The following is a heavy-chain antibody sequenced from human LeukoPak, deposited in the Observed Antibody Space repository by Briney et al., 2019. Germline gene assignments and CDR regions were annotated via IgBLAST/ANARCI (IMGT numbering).Heavy chain of an antibody. V-gene: IGHV1-18*01. J-gene: IGHJ6*02. CDR1: GYRFTSYA. D-gene: IGHD6-13*01. CDR2: ISAYNGNT. CDR3: ARDPLRSTWSTYYNALDV. Sequence: ASVNVSCKASGYRFTSYAINWVRQAPGQGLEWMGLISAYNGNTDYAQKFQGRVTMTTDTSTSTAYMELRSLTSDDTAVYYCARDPLRSTWSTYYNALDVWGQGTTVTVSS.